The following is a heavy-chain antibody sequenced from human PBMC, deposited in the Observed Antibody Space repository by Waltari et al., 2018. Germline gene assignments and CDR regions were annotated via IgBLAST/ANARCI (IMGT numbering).Heavy chain of an antibody. CDR2: IYYSGRT. CDR3: ARGGAARPIDY. D-gene: IGHD6-6*01. Sequence: QLQLQESGPGLVKPSETLSLTCTVSGGSISSSSYYWGWIRQPPGKGLEWIGSIYYSGRTYYNPSLKSRVTISVDTSKNQFALKLSSVTAADTAVYYCARGGAARPIDYWGQGTLVTVSS. CDR1: GGSISSSSYY. J-gene: IGHJ4*02. V-gene: IGHV4-39*01.